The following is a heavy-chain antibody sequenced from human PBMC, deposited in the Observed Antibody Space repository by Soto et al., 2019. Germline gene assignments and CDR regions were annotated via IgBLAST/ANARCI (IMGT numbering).Heavy chain of an antibody. D-gene: IGHD1-1*01. J-gene: IGHJ4*02. CDR2: ISSSSSYI. CDR3: ARDPSAYNWSGLVDY. CDR1: GFTFSSYS. V-gene: IGHV3-21*01. Sequence: GGSLRLSCAASGFTFSSYSMNWVRQAPGKGLEWVSSISSSSSYIYYADSVKGRFTISRDNAKNSLYLQMNSLRAEDTAVYYCARDPSAYNWSGLVDYWGQGTLVTVSS.